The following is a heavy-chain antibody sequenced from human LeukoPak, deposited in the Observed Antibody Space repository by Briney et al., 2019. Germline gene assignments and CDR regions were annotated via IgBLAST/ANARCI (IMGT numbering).Heavy chain of an antibody. D-gene: IGHD3-10*01. J-gene: IGHJ4*02. CDR2: ISSYNGNT. Sequence: ASVKVSCKTSGYTFTNYAFSWVRQAPGQGLEWMGWISSYNGNTNYARRFQGRVTMTTDISTSTAYMELSSLRSEDTAVYYCAAADYYGSLFYFDYWGQGTLVTVSS. CDR1: GYTFTNYA. V-gene: IGHV1-18*04. CDR3: AAADYYGSLFYFDY.